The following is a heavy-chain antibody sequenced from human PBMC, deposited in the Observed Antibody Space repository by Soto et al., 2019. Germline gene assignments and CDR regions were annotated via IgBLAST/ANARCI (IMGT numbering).Heavy chain of an antibody. CDR1: GYSFTSYW. J-gene: IGHJ6*02. D-gene: IGHD2-8*01. Sequence: GESLEIACKCSGYSFTSYWISCVLHMPGKGLEWMGRIDPSDSYTNYSPSFQGHVTISADKSISTAYLQWSSLKASDTAMYYCARHRGLMVPIPVDGMDVWGQGTTVTVSS. CDR2: IDPSDSYT. V-gene: IGHV5-10-1*01. CDR3: ARHRGLMVPIPVDGMDV.